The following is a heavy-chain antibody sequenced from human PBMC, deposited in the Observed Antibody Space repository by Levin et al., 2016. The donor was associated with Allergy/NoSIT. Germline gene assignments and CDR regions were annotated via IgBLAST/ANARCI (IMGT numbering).Heavy chain of an antibody. CDR2: IDPSDSYT. D-gene: IGHD6-13*01. CDR1: GYSFTSYW. V-gene: IGHV5-10-1*01. J-gene: IGHJ6*02. CDR3: ASIAAAPIWGGNTHPYYYYGMDV. Sequence: GESLKISCKGSGYSFTSYWISWVRQMPGKGLEWMGRIDPSDSYTNYSPSFQGHVTISADKSISTAYLQWSSLKASDTAMYYCASIAAAPIWGGNTHPYYYYGMDVWGQGTTVTVSS.